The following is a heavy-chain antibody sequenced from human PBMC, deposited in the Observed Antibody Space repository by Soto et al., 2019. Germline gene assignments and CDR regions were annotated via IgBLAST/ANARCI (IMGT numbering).Heavy chain of an antibody. CDR2: ISAYNGNT. D-gene: IGHD6-13*01. CDR3: ARDRGHSSSWDYFDY. CDR1: GYTFTSYG. V-gene: IGHV1-18*01. J-gene: IGHJ4*02. Sequence: ASVKVSCKASGYTFTSYGISWVRQAPGQGLEWMGWISAYNGNTNYAQKFRGRATMTTDTSTSTVYMELSSLRSEDTAVYYCARDRGHSSSWDYFDYWGLGTLVTVSS.